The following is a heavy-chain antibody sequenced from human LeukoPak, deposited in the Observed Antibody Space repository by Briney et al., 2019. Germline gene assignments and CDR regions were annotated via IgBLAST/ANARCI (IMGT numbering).Heavy chain of an antibody. D-gene: IGHD3-22*01. V-gene: IGHV3-48*01. J-gene: IGHJ4*02. CDR2: ISSSSSTI. CDR1: GFTFRAYS. Sequence: GGSLRLSYAASGFTFRAYSMNWVRQAPGKGPEWVSHISSSSSTIYYADSVRGRFTISRDNAKNSLYLQMNSLRAEDTAVYYCARARDNYDISSFSALDYWGQGTLVTVSS. CDR3: ARARDNYDISSFSALDY.